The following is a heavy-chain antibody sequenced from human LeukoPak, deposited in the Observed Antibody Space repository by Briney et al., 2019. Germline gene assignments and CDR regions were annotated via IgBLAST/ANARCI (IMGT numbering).Heavy chain of an antibody. Sequence: GASVTVSCKASGGTFSSYAISWVRQAPGQGLEWMGGIIPIFGTANYAQKFQGRVTITTDESTSTAYMELSSLRSEDTAVYYCARDSGGYSGYDYYYYYYMDVWGKGTTVTVSS. CDR1: GGTFSSYA. D-gene: IGHD5-12*01. CDR3: ARDSGGYSGYDYYYYYYMDV. J-gene: IGHJ6*03. CDR2: IIPIFGTA. V-gene: IGHV1-69*05.